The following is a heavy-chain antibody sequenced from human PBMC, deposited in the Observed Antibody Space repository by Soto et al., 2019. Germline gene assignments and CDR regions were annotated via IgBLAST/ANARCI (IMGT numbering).Heavy chain of an antibody. D-gene: IGHD2-21*01. J-gene: IGHJ4*02. V-gene: IGHV1-3*01. Sequence: VRQAPGQRLEWMGWINAGNGNTKYSQKFQGRVTITRDTSASTAYMELSSLRSEDTAVYYCARLRTTLAIWGQGPLVTVSS. CDR3: ARLRTTLAI. CDR2: INAGNGNT.